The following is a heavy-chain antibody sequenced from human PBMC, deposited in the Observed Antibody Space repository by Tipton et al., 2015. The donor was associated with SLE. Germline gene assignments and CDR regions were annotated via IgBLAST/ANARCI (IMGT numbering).Heavy chain of an antibody. J-gene: IGHJ6*03. CDR1: GFTFDDYA. V-gene: IGHV3-9*01. Sequence: RSLRLSCAASGFTFDDYAMHWVRQAPGKGLEWVSGIGWNSAYIGYADSVEGRFTISRENAKNALYLHMNSLRPDDTALYYCVRVGTPDYDMDVWGKGTRVTVSS. CDR3: VRVGTPDYDMDV. CDR2: IGWNSAYI. D-gene: IGHD7-27*01.